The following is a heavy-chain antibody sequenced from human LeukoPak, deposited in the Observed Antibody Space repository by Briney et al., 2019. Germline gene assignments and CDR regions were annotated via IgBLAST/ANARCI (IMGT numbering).Heavy chain of an antibody. D-gene: IGHD1-26*01. Sequence: GGSLRLSCAASGFTFSTYAMTWVRQAPGKGLEWVSLISGTGGSTYYADSVKGRFTISRDNSKNTLYLQMKSLRAEDTAVYYCAKDYEPLVGVHRWGDWFDSWGQGTLVTVSS. CDR2: ISGTGGST. CDR3: AKDYEPLVGVHRWGDWFDS. V-gene: IGHV3-23*01. CDR1: GFTFSTYA. J-gene: IGHJ5*01.